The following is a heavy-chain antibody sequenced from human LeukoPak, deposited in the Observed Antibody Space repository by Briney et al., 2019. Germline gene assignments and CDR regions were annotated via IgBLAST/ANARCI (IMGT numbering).Heavy chain of an antibody. Sequence: SETLSLTCTVSGDSINSLDLWSWVRQPPGKGLEGIGEMYLSGTTHSNPSVKSRVTISIDKSKNQFFLNLSSVTAADTAVYYCAGLVGRYSSGLYYYYFDYWGQGTLVTVSS. CDR3: AGLVGRYSSGLYYYYFDY. V-gene: IGHV4-4*02. D-gene: IGHD3-22*01. CDR1: GDSINSLDL. CDR2: MYLSGTT. J-gene: IGHJ4*02.